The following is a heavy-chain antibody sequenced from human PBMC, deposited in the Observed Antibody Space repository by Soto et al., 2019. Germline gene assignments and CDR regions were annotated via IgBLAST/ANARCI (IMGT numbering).Heavy chain of an antibody. V-gene: IGHV3-64D*06. CDR1: GFTFSSYA. Sequence: GGSLRLSCSASGFTFSSYAMHWVRQAPGKGLEYVSAISSNGGSTYYADSVKGRFTISRDNSKNTLYLQMSSLRAEDTAMYYCASSYSTRPDDAFDIWGQGTMVTVSS. CDR3: ASSYSTRPDDAFDI. J-gene: IGHJ3*02. CDR2: ISSNGGST. D-gene: IGHD6-13*01.